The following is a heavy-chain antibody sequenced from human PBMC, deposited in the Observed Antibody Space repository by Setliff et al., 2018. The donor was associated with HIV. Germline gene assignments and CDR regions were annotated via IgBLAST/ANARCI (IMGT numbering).Heavy chain of an antibody. CDR1: GASISNSNSY. D-gene: IGHD1-26*01. CDR3: GRGPRIVGASWAVIDY. Sequence: SETLSLTCTVYGASISNSNSYWGWIRQPPGKGLEWIGEIFHNGTIKYNPSLKSRVALSIDTSKSQISLTLTSLTTADTAVYYCGRGPRIVGASWAVIDYWGQGKPVTVSS. CDR2: IFHNGTI. V-gene: IGHV4-39*07. J-gene: IGHJ4*02.